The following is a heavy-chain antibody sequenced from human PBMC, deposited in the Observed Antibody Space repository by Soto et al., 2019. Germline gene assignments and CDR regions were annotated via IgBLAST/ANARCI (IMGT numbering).Heavy chain of an antibody. CDR1: GYTFTSYA. CDR3: ARDVGYSYGHNWFDP. J-gene: IGHJ5*02. CDR2: INAGNGNT. V-gene: IGHV1-3*01. D-gene: IGHD5-18*01. Sequence: ASVKVSCKASGYTFTSYAMHWVRQAPGQRLEWMGWINAGNGNTKYSQKFQGRVTITRDTSASTAYMELSSLRSEDTAVYYCARDVGYSYGHNWFDPWGQGTLVTVSS.